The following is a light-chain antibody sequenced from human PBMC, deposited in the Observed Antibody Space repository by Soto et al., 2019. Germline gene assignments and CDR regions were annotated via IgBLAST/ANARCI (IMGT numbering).Light chain of an antibody. V-gene: IGKV3-11*01. Sequence: EIVLTQSPATLSLSPGERVTLSCRASQNVSTYLAWYQQKPGQAPRLLIYDASDRATGIPAMFSGSGSGTDCTLTISSPAPEDAAVYYCQQRTNWLTFGPGTKVDIK. J-gene: IGKJ3*01. CDR1: QNVSTY. CDR2: DAS. CDR3: QQRTNWLT.